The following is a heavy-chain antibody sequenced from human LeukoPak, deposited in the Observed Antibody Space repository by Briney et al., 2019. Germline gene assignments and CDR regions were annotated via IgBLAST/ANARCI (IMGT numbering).Heavy chain of an antibody. CDR2: MNPNSGNT. V-gene: IGHV1-8*03. J-gene: IGHJ4*02. CDR3: AMGYSGYDYYNY. CDR1: GYTFTSYD. D-gene: IGHD5-12*01. Sequence: ASVKVSCKASGYTFTSYDINWVRQATGQGLEWMGWMNPNSGNTGYAQKFQGRVTITRNTSISTAYMELSSLRSEDTAVYYCAMGYSGYDYYNYWGQGTLVTVSS.